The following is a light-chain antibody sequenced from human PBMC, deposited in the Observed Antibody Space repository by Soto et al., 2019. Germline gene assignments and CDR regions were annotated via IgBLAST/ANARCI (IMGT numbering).Light chain of an antibody. V-gene: IGKV1-8*01. CDR3: QQYYSYPPRET. J-gene: IGKJ1*01. CDR2: AAS. Sequence: AIRMTQSPSSLSASTGDRVTITCRASQGISSYLAWYQQKPGKAPKLLIYAASTLQSGVPSRFSGSGSGTDFTLTISCLQSEDFATYYCQQYYSYPPRETFGQGTKVDIK. CDR1: QGISSY.